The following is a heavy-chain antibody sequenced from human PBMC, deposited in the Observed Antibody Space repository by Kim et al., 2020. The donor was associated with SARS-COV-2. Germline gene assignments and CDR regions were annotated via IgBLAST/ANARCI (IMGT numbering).Heavy chain of an antibody. CDR3: ARSADDAFDI. CDR1: GGSISSYY. J-gene: IGHJ3*02. V-gene: IGHV4-59*01. Sequence: SETLSLTCTVSGGSISSYYWSWIRQPPGKGLEWIGYIYYSGSTNYNPSLKSRVTISVDTSKNQFSLKLSSVTAADTAVYYCARSADDAFDIWGQGTMVTV. CDR2: IYYSGST.